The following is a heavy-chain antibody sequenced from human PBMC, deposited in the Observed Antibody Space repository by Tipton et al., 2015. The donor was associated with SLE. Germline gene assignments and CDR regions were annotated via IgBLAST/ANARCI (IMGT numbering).Heavy chain of an antibody. D-gene: IGHD6-19*01. CDR2: IVTGSYV. V-gene: IGHV3-21*04. J-gene: IGHJ4*02. Sequence: GSLRLSCAASGFTFSRYGMNWVRQAPGKGLEWVSSIVTGSYVSYADSVKGRFTISRDNARNSLYLSSVTAADTAVYYCARVPVAGTGYDYWGQGTLVTVSS. CDR3: ARVPVAGTGYDY. CDR1: GFTFSRYG.